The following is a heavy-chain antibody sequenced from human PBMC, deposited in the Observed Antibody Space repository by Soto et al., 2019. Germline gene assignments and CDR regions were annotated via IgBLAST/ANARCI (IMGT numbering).Heavy chain of an antibody. V-gene: IGHV4-28*01. CDR3: ATKPRLVAAEFDY. Sequence: SRVTISVDTSKNQFSLKLTSVTAVDTAVYYCATKPRLVAAEFDYWGQGTLVTVSS. J-gene: IGHJ4*02. D-gene: IGHD2-2*01.